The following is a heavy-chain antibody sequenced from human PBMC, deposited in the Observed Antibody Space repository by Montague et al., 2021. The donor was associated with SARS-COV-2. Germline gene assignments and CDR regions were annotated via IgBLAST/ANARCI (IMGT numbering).Heavy chain of an antibody. Sequence: SETLSLTCTVSGGSISGFYWSWIRQPPGKGLEWIGYIYYSGSTKXXPSLESRVAVSVDRSKNQDSLKLTSVTAADTAVYYCARLLRSCTNGVCRTYYYYALDVWGQGTTVTVSS. CDR3: ARLLRSCTNGVCRTYYYYALDV. J-gene: IGHJ6*02. V-gene: IGHV4-59*01. CDR2: IYYSGST. D-gene: IGHD2-8*01. CDR1: GGSISGFY.